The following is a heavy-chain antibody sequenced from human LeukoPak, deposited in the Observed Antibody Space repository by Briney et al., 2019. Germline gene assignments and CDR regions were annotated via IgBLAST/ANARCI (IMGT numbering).Heavy chain of an antibody. J-gene: IGHJ4*02. CDR2: INPNSGGT. D-gene: IGHD1-26*01. CDR3: ARAHPRQWELPGIDY. V-gene: IGHV1-2*02. CDR1: GYTFTGYY. Sequence: ASVKVSCKASGYTFTGYYMHWVRQAPGQGLEWMGWINPNSGGTNYAQKFQGRVTMTRGTSISTAYMELSRLRSDDTAVYYCARAHPRQWELPGIDYWGQGTLVTVSS.